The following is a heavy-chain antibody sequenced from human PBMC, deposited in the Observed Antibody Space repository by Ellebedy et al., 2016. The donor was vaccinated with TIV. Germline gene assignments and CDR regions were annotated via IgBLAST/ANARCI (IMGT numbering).Heavy chain of an antibody. Sequence: GESLKISXAASGFTFSSYSMNWVRQAPGKGLEWVSSISSSSSYIYYADSLQGRFTISRDNAKNSLYLQMNSLSPEDTAVYYCAREKDGYNCFDYWGQGTRVTVSS. CDR3: AREKDGYNCFDY. D-gene: IGHD5-24*01. J-gene: IGHJ4*02. CDR1: GFTFSSYS. V-gene: IGHV3-21*01. CDR2: ISSSSSYI.